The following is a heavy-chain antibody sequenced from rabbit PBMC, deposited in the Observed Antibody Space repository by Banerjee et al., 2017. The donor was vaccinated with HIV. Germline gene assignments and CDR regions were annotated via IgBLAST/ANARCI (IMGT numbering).Heavy chain of an antibody. D-gene: IGHD8-1*01. Sequence: QEQLEESGGGLVKPEGSLTVTCKASGFSFGDRDVMCWVRQAPGKGLEWIACINGITGKAVYANWAKGRFTFSKTSSTTVTLQMTTLTAADTATYFCARDTGSSFSSYGMDLWGQGTLVTVS. V-gene: IGHV1S45*01. CDR3: ARDTGSSFSSYGMDL. CDR2: INGITGKA. CDR1: GFSFGDRDV. J-gene: IGHJ6*01.